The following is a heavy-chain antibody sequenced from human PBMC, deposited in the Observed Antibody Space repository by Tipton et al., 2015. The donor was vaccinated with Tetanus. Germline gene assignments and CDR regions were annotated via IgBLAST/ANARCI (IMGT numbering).Heavy chain of an antibody. Sequence: SLRLSCAASGFTFSEFWMNWVRHAPGKGLEWVAKINQDGRQKVYVDSVKGRFTISRDNAKNLMYLQMRSLRGEDTAVYYCARGMSFDPWGQGTLVTVSS. CDR1: GFTFSEFW. CDR3: ARGMSFDP. V-gene: IGHV3-7*01. CDR2: INQDGRQK. J-gene: IGHJ5*02.